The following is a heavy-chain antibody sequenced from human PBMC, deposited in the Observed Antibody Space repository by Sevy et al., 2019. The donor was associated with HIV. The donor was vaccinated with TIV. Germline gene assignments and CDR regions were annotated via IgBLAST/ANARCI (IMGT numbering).Heavy chain of an antibody. V-gene: IGHV3-48*02. D-gene: IGHD5-12*01. J-gene: IGHJ4*02. CDR2: ISSSGSTI. CDR3: AREMATIGGKGVFDY. Sequence: GGSLRLSCAASGFTFSTYSMNWVRQAPGKGLEWVSYISSSGSTIYYADSVKGRFTISRDKAKNSLYLQRNSLRDEDTAVYYCAREMATIGGKGVFDYWGQGTLVTVSS. CDR1: GFTFSTYS.